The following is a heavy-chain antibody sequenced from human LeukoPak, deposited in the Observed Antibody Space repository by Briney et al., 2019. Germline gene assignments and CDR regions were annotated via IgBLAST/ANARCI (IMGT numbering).Heavy chain of an antibody. CDR1: GFAFNTYS. Sequence: GGSLRLSCAASGFAFNTYSMNWVRQAPGKGLEWVSYISSSTIYYADSVKGRFTISRDNAKNSLYLQMNSLRAEDTAVYYCAILPGYWGQGTLVTVSS. CDR2: ISSSTI. D-gene: IGHD1-26*01. V-gene: IGHV3-48*01. J-gene: IGHJ4*02. CDR3: AILPGY.